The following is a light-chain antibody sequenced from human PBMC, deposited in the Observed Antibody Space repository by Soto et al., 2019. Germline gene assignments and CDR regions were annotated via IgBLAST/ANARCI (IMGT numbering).Light chain of an antibody. CDR3: QQYASAPFS. Sequence: EIVLTQSPGTLSLSPGDRATLSCRASHSINTSFLAWFQQKPGQAPSLLIYAASTRATGIPDRFSGSASETDFTLTINRLEPEDSAVYYCQQYASAPFSLGPGTKVDIK. CDR2: AAS. V-gene: IGKV3-20*01. CDR1: HSINTSF. J-gene: IGKJ3*01.